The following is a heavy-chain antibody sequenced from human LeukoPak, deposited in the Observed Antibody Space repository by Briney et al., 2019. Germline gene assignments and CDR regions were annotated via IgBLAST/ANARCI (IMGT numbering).Heavy chain of an antibody. Sequence: GESLTLSCAASRFTFSTYALSWVRHAPGKGLEWVSSISGSGSSTHYEDSVKDRFTISRDNVKNTLFLQMNSMSAEDTALYYCAKLGYSSTNDVFDIWGQGTMVTVSA. D-gene: IGHD6-13*01. V-gene: IGHV3-23*01. CDR2: ISGSGSST. J-gene: IGHJ3*02. CDR3: AKLGYSSTNDVFDI. CDR1: RFTFSTYA.